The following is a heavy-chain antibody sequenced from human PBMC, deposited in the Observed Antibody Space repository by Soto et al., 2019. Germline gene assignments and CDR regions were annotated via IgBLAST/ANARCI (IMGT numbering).Heavy chain of an antibody. CDR2: IIPIFGTA. Sequence: SVKVSCKASGGTFSSYAISWVRQAPGQGLEWMGGIIPIFGTANYAQKFQGRVTITADKSTSTAYMELSSLRSEDTAVYYCASSMETYYYGMDVWGQGTTVTVSS. CDR1: GGTFSSYA. V-gene: IGHV1-69*06. D-gene: IGHD3-3*01. J-gene: IGHJ6*02. CDR3: ASSMETYYYGMDV.